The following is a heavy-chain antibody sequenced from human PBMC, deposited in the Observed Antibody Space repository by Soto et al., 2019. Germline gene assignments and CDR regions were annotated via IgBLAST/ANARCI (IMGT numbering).Heavy chain of an antibody. V-gene: IGHV3-23*01. CDR1: GFTFSSYA. J-gene: IGHJ4*02. D-gene: IGHD6-13*01. CDR3: AKQSGLAVAGSAFDY. CDR2: IGGNGGNS. Sequence: GGSLRLSCATSGFTFSSYAMSWVRQAPGNGLEWFSFIGGNGGNSYYADSVKGRFTISRDNSKNTLYLQMNSLRAEDTALYFCAKQSGLAVAGSAFDYWGKGSLVTVSS.